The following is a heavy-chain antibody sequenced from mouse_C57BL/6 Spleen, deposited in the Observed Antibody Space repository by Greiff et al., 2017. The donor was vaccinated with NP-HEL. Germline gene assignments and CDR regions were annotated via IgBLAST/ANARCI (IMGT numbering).Heavy chain of an antibody. D-gene: IGHD1-1*01. CDR2: ISYDGSN. Sequence: EVQVVESGPGLVKPSQSLSLTCSVTGYSITSGYYWNWIRQFPGNKLEWMGYISYDGSNNYNPSLKNRISITRDTSKNQFFLKLNSVTTEDTATYYCARPDYYGTPYWYFDVWGTGTTVTVSS. V-gene: IGHV3-6*01. J-gene: IGHJ1*03. CDR3: ARPDYYGTPYWYFDV. CDR1: GYSITSGYY.